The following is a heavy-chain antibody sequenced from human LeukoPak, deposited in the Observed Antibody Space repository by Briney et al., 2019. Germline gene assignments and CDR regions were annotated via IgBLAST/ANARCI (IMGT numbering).Heavy chain of an antibody. CDR1: GYTFTSYG. CDR3: ARPSHCSGGSCYSDFDY. J-gene: IGHJ4*02. V-gene: IGHV1-18*01. D-gene: IGHD2-15*01. Sequence: ASVKVSFKASGYTFTSYGISWVRQAPGQGLEWMGWISAYNGNTNYAQKLQGRVTMTTDTSTSTAYMELRSLRSDDTAVYYCARPSHCSGGSCYSDFDYWGQGTLVTVSS. CDR2: ISAYNGNT.